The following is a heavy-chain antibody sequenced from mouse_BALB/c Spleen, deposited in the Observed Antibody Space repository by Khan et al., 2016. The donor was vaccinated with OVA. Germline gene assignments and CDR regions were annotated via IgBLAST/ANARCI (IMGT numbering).Heavy chain of an antibody. V-gene: IGHV3-2*02. CDR1: GYSITSEYA. Sequence: VQLQQSGPGLVNPSQSLSLTCTVTGYSITSEYAWNWIRQFPGNKLEWMGYINYSGNTRYNPSLKSRISITRDTSKNQFFLQLNSVTTEDTATYYWTRKDYYDYDPFPYWGQGTLVTVSA. CDR3: TRKDYYDYDPFPY. CDR2: INYSGNT. D-gene: IGHD2-4*01. J-gene: IGHJ3*01.